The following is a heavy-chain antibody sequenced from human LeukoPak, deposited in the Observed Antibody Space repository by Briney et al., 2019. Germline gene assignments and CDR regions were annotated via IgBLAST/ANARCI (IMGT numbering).Heavy chain of an antibody. CDR1: GFTFSDYY. V-gene: IGHV3-11*03. J-gene: IGHJ4*02. CDR3: ARYCSSTTCYDY. D-gene: IGHD2-2*01. CDR2: ISSSSSYT. Sequence: GGSLGLSCAASGFTFSDYYMSWIRQAPGKGLEWVSYISSSSSYTNYADSVKGRFTISRDNAKNSLYLQMNSLRAEDTAVYYCARYCSSTTCYDYWGQGTLVTVSS.